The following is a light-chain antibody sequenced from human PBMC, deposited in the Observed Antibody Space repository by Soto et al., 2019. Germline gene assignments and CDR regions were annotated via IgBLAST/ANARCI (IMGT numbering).Light chain of an antibody. CDR2: SNA. CDR1: SSNIGTNF. Sequence: QSVLTQPPSASGTPGQRVTISCSGSSSNIGTNFVYWYQQLPGTAPKLLIFSNAQRPSGVPDRFSGSRSGTSASLAISGLGSGDGADYSCAAWDDILSGWVFGGGTKLTAL. V-gene: IGLV1-47*02. CDR3: AAWDDILSGWV. J-gene: IGLJ3*02.